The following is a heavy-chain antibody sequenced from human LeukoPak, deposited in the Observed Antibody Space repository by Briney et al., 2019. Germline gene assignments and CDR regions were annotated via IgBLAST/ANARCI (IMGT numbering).Heavy chain of an antibody. CDR1: GFTFDDYT. V-gene: IGHV3-9*01. D-gene: IGHD3-3*01. J-gene: IGHJ6*03. Sequence: PGRSLRLSCAASGFTFDDYTMHWVRQAPGKGLEWVSGISWNSGSIGYADSVKGRFTISRDNAKNSLYLQMNSLRAEDTAVYYCARVNYDFWSDYNYYYMDVWGKGTTVTVSS. CDR3: ARVNYDFWSDYNYYYMDV. CDR2: ISWNSGSI.